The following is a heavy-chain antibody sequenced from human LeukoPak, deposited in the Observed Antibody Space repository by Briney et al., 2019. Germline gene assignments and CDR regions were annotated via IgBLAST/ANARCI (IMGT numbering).Heavy chain of an antibody. V-gene: IGHV3-23*01. J-gene: IGHJ4*02. CDR3: AKGLLGGVTVPFDY. Sequence: PGGSLRLSCAASGFTFTSYAMSWVRQAPGKGLEWVSSISGSGSSTYYADSVKGRFTISRDNSKNTLYLQMNSQRAEDTAVYYCAKGLLGGVTVPFDYWGQGTLVTVSS. CDR2: ISGSGSST. D-gene: IGHD3-16*01. CDR1: GFTFTSYA.